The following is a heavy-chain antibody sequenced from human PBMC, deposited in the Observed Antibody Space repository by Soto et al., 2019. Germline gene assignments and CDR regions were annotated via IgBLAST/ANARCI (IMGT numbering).Heavy chain of an antibody. V-gene: IGHV3-48*03. CDR2: ISTSGGTI. CDR3: ARSSPTYYGLDV. Sequence: DVNLMESGGGLVQPGGSLRLSCAASGFTFSTYEMNWVCQTPGRGLEWISYISTSGGTIYYADSVKGRLTISRDNAKSSVFLQMNTLRVEDTGVYYCARSSPTYYGLDVWGQGTTVTVS. CDR1: GFTFSTYE. J-gene: IGHJ6*02.